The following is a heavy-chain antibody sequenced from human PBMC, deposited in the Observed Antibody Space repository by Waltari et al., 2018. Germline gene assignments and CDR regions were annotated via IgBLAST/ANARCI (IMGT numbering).Heavy chain of an antibody. D-gene: IGHD4-17*01. CDR3: ARTTVATYYYYYYMDV. V-gene: IGHV4-30-2*01. CDR2: IYHSGGT. Sequence: QLQLQESGSGLVKPSQTLSLTCAVSGGSISSGGYSWSWIRQPPGKGLQWIGYIYHSGGTSYSPALKSGVTISVDRSKNQFSLKLSSVTAADTAVYYCARTTVATYYYYYYMDVWGKGTTVTISS. J-gene: IGHJ6*03. CDR1: GGSISSGGYS.